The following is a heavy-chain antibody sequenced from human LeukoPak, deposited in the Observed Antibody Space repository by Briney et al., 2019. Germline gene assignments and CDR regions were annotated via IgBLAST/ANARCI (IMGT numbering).Heavy chain of an antibody. Sequence: GGSLRLPCAASGFTFSDYYMSWIRQAPGKGLEWVSYISSSGSTIYYADSVKGRFTISRDNAKNSLYLQMNSLRAEDTAVYYCAKVCGGACYSDVFDIGGQGKMVTVFS. V-gene: IGHV3-11*01. CDR3: AKVCGGACYSDVFDI. D-gene: IGHD2-21*02. CDR1: GFTFSDYY. CDR2: ISSSGSTI. J-gene: IGHJ3*02.